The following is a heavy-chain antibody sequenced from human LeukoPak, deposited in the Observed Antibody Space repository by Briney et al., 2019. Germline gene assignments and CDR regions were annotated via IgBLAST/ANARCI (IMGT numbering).Heavy chain of an antibody. CDR2: VYSSGHT. Sequence: SETLSLTCTVSGGSISNTNYYWGWIRQPPGKGLEWIGSVYSSGHTYYNPSLTSRVTVSVDTSKNQFSLKLTSVTAADTAVYFCTREIGGTTVHYWGHGTLVTVSS. CDR1: GGSISNTNYY. D-gene: IGHD1-7*01. V-gene: IGHV4-39*07. J-gene: IGHJ4*01. CDR3: TREIGGTTVHY.